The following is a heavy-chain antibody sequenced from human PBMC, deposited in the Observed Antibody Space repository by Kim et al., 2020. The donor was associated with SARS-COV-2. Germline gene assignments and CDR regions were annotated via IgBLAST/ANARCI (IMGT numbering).Heavy chain of an antibody. D-gene: IGHD5-12*01. Sequence: SETLSLTCTVSGGSISNYYWSWIRQPAGKGLEWIGRIYTSGNTNYNPSLKSRVTMSVDTSKNQFSLKLSSVTAADTAVYYCARWLQSRATFDYWGQGTLVTVSS. CDR1: GGSISNYY. CDR3: ARWLQSRATFDY. J-gene: IGHJ4*02. CDR2: IYTSGNT. V-gene: IGHV4-4*07.